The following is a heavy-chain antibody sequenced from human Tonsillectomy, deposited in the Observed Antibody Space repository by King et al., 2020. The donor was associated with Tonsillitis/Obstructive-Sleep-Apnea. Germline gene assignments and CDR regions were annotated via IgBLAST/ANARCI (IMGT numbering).Heavy chain of an antibody. CDR1: GFSLSTSGVG. Sequence: TLKESGPTLVKPTQTLTLTCTFSGFSLSTSGVGVGWIRQPPGKALEWLALIYWDDDKRYSPSLNTRLTITKDTSKNQVVLTMTDMDPVDTATYYCAHRRTTVTTDYFDYWDQGTLVTVSS. CDR2: IYWDDDK. J-gene: IGHJ4*02. V-gene: IGHV2-5*02. CDR3: AHRRTTVTTDYFDY. D-gene: IGHD4-17*01.